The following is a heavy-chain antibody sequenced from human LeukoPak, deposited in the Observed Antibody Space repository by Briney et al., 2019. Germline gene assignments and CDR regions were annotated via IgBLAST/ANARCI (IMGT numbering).Heavy chain of an antibody. CDR3: ASGARRTSCLDY. D-gene: IGHD2-2*01. CDR1: GXTVSSNY. Sequence: PGGSLRLSCAASGXTVSSNYVSWVRQAPGKGLEWVSVLYSGDGAYYADSVKGRFSISRDNSKNTLYLQMNSLRAEDTAVYYCASGARRTSCLDYWGQGTLVTVSS. CDR2: LYSGDGA. V-gene: IGHV3-53*01. J-gene: IGHJ4*02.